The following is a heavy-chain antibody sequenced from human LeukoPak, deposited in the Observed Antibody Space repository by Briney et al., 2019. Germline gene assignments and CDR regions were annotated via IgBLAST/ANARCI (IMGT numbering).Heavy chain of an antibody. V-gene: IGHV1-69*04. CDR3: ARDHQDIVVVTAIPYYYGMDV. CDR2: IIPILGIA. J-gene: IGHJ6*02. D-gene: IGHD2-21*02. Sequence: SVKVSCKASGGTFSSYAISWVRQAPGQGLEWMGRIIPILGIANYAQKFLGRVTITADKSTSTAYMELSSLRSEDTAVYYCARDHQDIVVVTAIPYYYGMDVWGQGTTVTVSS. CDR1: GGTFSSYA.